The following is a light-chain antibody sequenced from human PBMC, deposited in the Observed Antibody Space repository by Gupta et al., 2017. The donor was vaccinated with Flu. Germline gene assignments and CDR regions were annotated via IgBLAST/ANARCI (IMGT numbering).Light chain of an antibody. J-gene: IGKJ1*01. CDR1: QTIRTY. Sequence: IQMTQSPSSLSVSVGDRVTITCRASQTIRTYLNWYQQKPGKSPKLLVYAASSLQTGVPSRFSGSASGTDFTLTISRLQPEDFAAYYCQQSDGTPPTFGQGTRVEIK. V-gene: IGKV1-39*01. CDR3: QQSDGTPPT. CDR2: AAS.